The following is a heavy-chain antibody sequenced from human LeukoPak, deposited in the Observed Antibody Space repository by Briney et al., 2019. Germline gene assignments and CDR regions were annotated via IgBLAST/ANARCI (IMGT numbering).Heavy chain of an antibody. V-gene: IGHV5-51*01. Sequence: GESLKISCQGSGYSFTSYWIGWVRPMPGKGLEWMGIIYPGDSDTRYSPSFQGQVTISADKSISTAYLQWSSLKASDTAMYYCARGPHCSSTSCYSFFAFDIWGQGTMVTVSS. D-gene: IGHD2-2*01. J-gene: IGHJ3*02. CDR2: IYPGDSDT. CDR1: GYSFTSYW. CDR3: ARGPHCSSTSCYSFFAFDI.